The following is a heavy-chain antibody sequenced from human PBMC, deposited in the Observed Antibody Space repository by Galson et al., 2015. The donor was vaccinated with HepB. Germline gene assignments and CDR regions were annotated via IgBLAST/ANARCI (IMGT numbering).Heavy chain of an antibody. J-gene: IGHJ4*02. D-gene: IGHD1-26*01. CDR2: IYPGDSDT. CDR1: GYNFAIAW. CDR3: ASLRGADPLGFDY. Sequence: QSGAEVKKPGESLTISCQGSGYNFAIAWIGWVRQMPGKGLEWMGKIYPGDSDTRYSPSLQGQVTISTDKSISTAYLQWSSLKASDTAMYYCASLRGADPLGFDYWGQGTLVTVSS. V-gene: IGHV5-51*01.